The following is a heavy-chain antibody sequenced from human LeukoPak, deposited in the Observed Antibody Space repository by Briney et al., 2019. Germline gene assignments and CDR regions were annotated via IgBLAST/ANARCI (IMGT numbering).Heavy chain of an antibody. Sequence: PSETLSLTCTVSGGSISSYYWSWIRQPPGKGLEWIGYIYHSGNTYYNPSLESRVTISIHNSKNQFSLKVNSVTAADTAVYYCARDRNYYDSSGPPYYYSALDVWGQGTTVTVSS. J-gene: IGHJ6*02. CDR2: IYHSGNT. CDR1: GGSISSYY. CDR3: ARDRNYYDSSGPPYYYSALDV. D-gene: IGHD3-22*01. V-gene: IGHV4-59*01.